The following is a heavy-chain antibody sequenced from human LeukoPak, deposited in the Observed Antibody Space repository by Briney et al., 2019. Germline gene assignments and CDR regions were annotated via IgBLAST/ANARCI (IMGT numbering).Heavy chain of an antibody. D-gene: IGHD1-26*01. CDR3: ARNRHIVGATTDWFDP. CDR2: ISSNGGST. V-gene: IGHV3-64*01. CDR1: GFTFSSYA. Sequence: GGSLRLSCAASGFTFSSYAMHWVRQAPGKGLEYVSAISSNGGSTYYANSVKGRFTISRDNSKNTLYLQMGSLRAEDTAVYYCARNRHIVGATTDWFDPWGQGTLVTVSS. J-gene: IGHJ5*02.